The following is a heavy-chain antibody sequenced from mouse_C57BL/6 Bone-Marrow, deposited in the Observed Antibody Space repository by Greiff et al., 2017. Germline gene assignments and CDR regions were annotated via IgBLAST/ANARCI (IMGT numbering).Heavy chain of an antibody. CDR3: GRQATAWFAY. V-gene: IGHV5-2*01. CDR1: EYEFPSHD. Sequence: EVQLQQSGGGLVQPGESLKLSCESYEYEFPSHDMSWVRKTPEKRLELVAAINSDGGSTYYPDTMERRFIISRDNTKKTLYLQMSSLGSEDTAMYYCGRQATAWFAYWGQGTLVTVSA. J-gene: IGHJ3*01. CDR2: INSDGGST.